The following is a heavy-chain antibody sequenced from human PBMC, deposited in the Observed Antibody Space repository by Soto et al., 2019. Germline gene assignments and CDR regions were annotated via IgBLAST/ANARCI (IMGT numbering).Heavy chain of an antibody. V-gene: IGHV3-30*18. CDR2: ISYDGSNK. CDR1: GFTFSSYG. J-gene: IGHJ4*02. CDR3: AKDLKTEWRVCDY. Sequence: QVQLVESGGGVVQPGRSLRLSCAASGFTFSSYGMHWVRQAPGKGLEWVAVISYDGSNKYYADSVKGRFTISRDNSKNTLYLQMNSLRAEDTAVYYCAKDLKTEWRVCDYWGQGTLVIVSS. D-gene: IGHD3-3*01.